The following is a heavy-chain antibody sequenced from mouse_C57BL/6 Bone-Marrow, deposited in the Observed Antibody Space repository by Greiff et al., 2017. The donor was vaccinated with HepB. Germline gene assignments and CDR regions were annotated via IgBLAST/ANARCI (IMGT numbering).Heavy chain of an antibody. CDR3: ARHGNYYGSSHYYDMDY. J-gene: IGHJ4*01. CDR2: IWSDGST. CDR1: GFSLTSYG. D-gene: IGHD1-1*01. V-gene: IGHV2-6-1*01. Sequence: QVQLQQSGPGLVAPSQSLSITCTVSGFSLTSYGVHWVRQPPGKGLEWLVVIWSDGSTTYNSALKSRLSISKDNSKSQVFLKMNSLQTDDTALYYCARHGNYYGSSHYYDMDYWGQGTSVTVSS.